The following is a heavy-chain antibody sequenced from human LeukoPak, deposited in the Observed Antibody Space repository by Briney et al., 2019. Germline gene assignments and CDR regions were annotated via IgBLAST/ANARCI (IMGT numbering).Heavy chain of an antibody. Sequence: SGTLSLTCSVSGGSVSSYYWSWIRQPPGKGLEWIGYIFFTGGTNYNPSLKSRVTISIDTSKNQFSLKLSSVTAADTAMYYCARHGGMAAFDYWGQGALVSVSS. CDR2: IFFTGGT. J-gene: IGHJ4*02. CDR3: ARHGGMAAFDY. D-gene: IGHD5-24*01. CDR1: GGSVSSYY. V-gene: IGHV4-59*08.